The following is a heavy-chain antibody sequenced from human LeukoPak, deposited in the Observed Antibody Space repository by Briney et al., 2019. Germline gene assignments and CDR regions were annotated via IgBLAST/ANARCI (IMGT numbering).Heavy chain of an antibody. CDR1: GYTFTEYH. V-gene: IGHV1-2*02. Sequence: ASVKVSCKASGYTFTEYHMHWVRQAPGQGLEWMGWINPNSGGTNYAQKFQGRVTMTRDTSISTAYMELSRLRSDDTAVYYCVRGRELWFGEFYFDYWGQGTLVTVSS. CDR2: INPNSGGT. CDR3: VRGRELWFGEFYFDY. J-gene: IGHJ4*02. D-gene: IGHD3-10*01.